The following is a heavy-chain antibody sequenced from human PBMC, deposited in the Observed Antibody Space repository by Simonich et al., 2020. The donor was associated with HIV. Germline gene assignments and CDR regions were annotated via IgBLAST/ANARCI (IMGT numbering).Heavy chain of an antibody. J-gene: IGHJ4*02. Sequence: QVHLQESGPGLVKPSQTLSLTCTVSGGSVSSGGYYWTWIRQHPGKGLEWIGNIYDSGSTFYNPSLRSPVTISVDTSKNQFSLRLSSVTAADTAVYYCARETPSSGGYYEDYFDYWGQGTLVTVSA. V-gene: IGHV4-31*01. CDR3: ARETPSSGGYYEDYFDY. D-gene: IGHD6-13*01. CDR2: IYDSGST. CDR1: GGSVSSGGYY.